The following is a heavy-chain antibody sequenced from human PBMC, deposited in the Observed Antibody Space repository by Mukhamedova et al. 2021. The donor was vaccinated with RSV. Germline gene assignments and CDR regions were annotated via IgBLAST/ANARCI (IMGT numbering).Heavy chain of an antibody. J-gene: IGHJ6*02. CDR2: ISSSSSTI. Sequence: VRQAPGKGLEWVSYISSSSSTIYYADSVKGRFTISRDNAKNSLYLQMNSLRDEDTAVYYCARDRQWLRYYYYGMDVWGQGTTVT. D-gene: IGHD5-12*01. CDR3: ARDRQWLRYYYYGMDV. V-gene: IGHV3-48*02.